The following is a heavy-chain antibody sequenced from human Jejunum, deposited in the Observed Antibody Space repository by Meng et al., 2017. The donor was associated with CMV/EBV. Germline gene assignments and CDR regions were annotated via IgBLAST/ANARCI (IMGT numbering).Heavy chain of an antibody. V-gene: IGHV4-4*02. Sequence: LTCAGSGDAFSSDVWWSWVRQPPGKGLEWIGEMHHGGTTTYNPSLKSRVTISLDESKTEFSLKLSSPTAADTAVYYCGRNGYYSVDYWGQGALVTVSS. J-gene: IGHJ4*02. CDR1: GDAFSSDVW. CDR3: GRNGYYSVDY. D-gene: IGHD3-22*01. CDR2: MHHGGTT.